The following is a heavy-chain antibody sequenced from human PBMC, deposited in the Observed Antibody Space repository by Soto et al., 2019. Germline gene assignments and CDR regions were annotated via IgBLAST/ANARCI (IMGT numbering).Heavy chain of an antibody. CDR3: AISRTLYPVPHNDAFDI. Sequence: QVKLVQSGAEVKKPGSSVKVSCKASGGTFSSYAISWVRQAPGQGLEWMGGIIPLFGTANYAQKFQGRVTITADESTSTAYMELRSLRSEDTAVYYCAISRTLYPVPHNDAFDIWGQGTMVTVSS. CDR1: GGTFSSYA. V-gene: IGHV1-69*12. J-gene: IGHJ3*02. CDR2: IIPLFGTA. D-gene: IGHD2-15*01.